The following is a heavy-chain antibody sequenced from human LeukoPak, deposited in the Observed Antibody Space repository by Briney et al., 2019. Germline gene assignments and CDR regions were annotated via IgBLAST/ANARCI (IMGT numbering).Heavy chain of an antibody. Sequence: AASVKVSCKVSGYTLTELSMHWVRQAPGKGLEWMGGFDPEDGETIYAQKFQGRVTMTEDTSTDTAYMELSSLRSEDTAVYYCATEYYYDSSGPTPLDYWGQGTLATVSS. V-gene: IGHV1-24*01. CDR3: ATEYYYDSSGPTPLDY. J-gene: IGHJ4*02. CDR2: FDPEDGET. D-gene: IGHD3-22*01. CDR1: GYTLTELS.